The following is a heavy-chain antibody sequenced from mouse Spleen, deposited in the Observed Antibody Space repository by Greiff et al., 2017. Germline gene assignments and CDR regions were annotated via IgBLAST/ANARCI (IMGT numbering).Heavy chain of an antibody. Sequence: QVQLQQSGAELVKPGASVKLSCKASGYTFTSYYMYWVKQRPGQGLEWIGGINPSNGGTNFNEKFKSKATLTVDKSSSTAYMQLSSLTSEDSAVYYCTRWFLAMDYWGQGTSVTVSS. CDR1: GYTFTSYY. CDR2: INPSNGGT. D-gene: IGHD2-2*01. J-gene: IGHJ4*01. CDR3: TRWFLAMDY. V-gene: IGHV1S81*02.